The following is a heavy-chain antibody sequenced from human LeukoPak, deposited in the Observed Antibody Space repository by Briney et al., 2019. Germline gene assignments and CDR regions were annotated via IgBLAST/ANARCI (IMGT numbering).Heavy chain of an antibody. CDR3: ARGRAGNYYYYGMDV. V-gene: IGHV3-23*01. CDR1: VFTFSSYA. D-gene: IGHD6-19*01. CDR2: IRRSGDNT. Sequence: GAALRLSCAASVFTFSSYAMTTVRQAPAWVLELVSAIRRSGDNTSYADSVKGRFNISRDNAKNSLYLQMNSLRAEDTAVYYCARGRAGNYYYYGMDVWGQGTTVTVSS. J-gene: IGHJ6*02.